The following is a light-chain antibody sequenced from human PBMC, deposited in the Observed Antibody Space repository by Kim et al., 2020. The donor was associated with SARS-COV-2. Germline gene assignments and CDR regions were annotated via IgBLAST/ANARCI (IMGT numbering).Light chain of an antibody. V-gene: IGKV1-5*03. CDR2: LAS. J-gene: IGKJ2*01. CDR1: ENIGTW. CDR3: QHYSRFPYT. Sequence: SASVAARVTISFRARENIGTWLPWYQQNPGRAPRLLIYLASTFDSGVPSRFSGTVSGTEFSLSITSLQPDDFATYSCQHYSRFPYTFGQGTQLDI.